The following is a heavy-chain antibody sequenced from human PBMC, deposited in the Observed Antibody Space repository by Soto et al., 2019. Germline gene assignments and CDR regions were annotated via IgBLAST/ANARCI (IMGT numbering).Heavy chain of an antibody. D-gene: IGHD3-3*01. J-gene: IGHJ4*02. V-gene: IGHV1-69*02. CDR3: AVIFGVVPNSDFDY. Sequence: ASVKVSCKASGGTFSGYTISWVRQAPGQGLEWMGRIIPILGIANYAQKFQGRVTMTRDKSTSTVYMELSSLRSEDTAVYYCAVIFGVVPNSDFDYWGQGTLVTVSS. CDR1: GGTFSGYT. CDR2: IIPILGIA.